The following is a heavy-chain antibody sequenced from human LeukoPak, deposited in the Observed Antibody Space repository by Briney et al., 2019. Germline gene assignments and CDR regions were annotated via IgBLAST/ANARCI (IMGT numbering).Heavy chain of an antibody. J-gene: IGHJ4*02. CDR3: AKASRQAAVASPLDY. V-gene: IGHV3-23*01. D-gene: IGHD6-19*01. Sequence: PGGSLRLSCAASGLTFTPYAMSWVRQAPGKGLEWVAGIGGVGDRTYYADSVKGRFTISRDNSKDTLFLQMNSLKAEDTAVYYCAKASRQAAVASPLDYWGQGTLVTVSS. CDR1: GLTFTPYA. CDR2: IGGVGDRT.